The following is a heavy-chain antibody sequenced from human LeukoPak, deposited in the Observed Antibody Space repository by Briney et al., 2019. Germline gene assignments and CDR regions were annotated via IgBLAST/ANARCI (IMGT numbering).Heavy chain of an antibody. CDR2: IIPIFGTA. CDR3: ARDRGGPRKKFAARASDAFDI. CDR1: GGTFSSYA. V-gene: IGHV1-69*06. D-gene: IGHD1-26*01. Sequence: SVKVSCKASGGTFSSYAISWVRQAPGQGLEWMGGIIPIFGTANYAQKFQGRVTITADKSTSTAYMELSSLRSEDTAVYYCARDRGGPRKKFAARASDAFDIWGQGTMVTVSS. J-gene: IGHJ3*02.